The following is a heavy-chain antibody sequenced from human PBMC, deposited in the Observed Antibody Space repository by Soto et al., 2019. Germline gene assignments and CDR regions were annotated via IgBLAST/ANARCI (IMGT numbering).Heavy chain of an antibody. V-gene: IGHV1-46*01. D-gene: IGHD4-17*01. CDR3: ARVATVTTDDY. Sequence: QVQLVQSGAEVKKPGASVKVSCKASGYTFTSYYMHWVRQAPGQGLVWMGIINPSGGSTSYAQKFQGRVTMTRDTSTSTVYMELSSLRSEDTAVYYCARVATVTTDDYWGQGTLVTVSS. J-gene: IGHJ4*02. CDR2: INPSGGST. CDR1: GYTFTSYY.